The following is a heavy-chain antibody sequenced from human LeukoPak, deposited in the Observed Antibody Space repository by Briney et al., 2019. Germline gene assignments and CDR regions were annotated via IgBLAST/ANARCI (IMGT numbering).Heavy chain of an antibody. Sequence: GGSLRLSCSASGFTFGSCAMHWVRQAPRMGLEYVSGINDHGDTTHYGDSVRGRVTISRDDSKNTVHLQMSSLRAEDTAVYYCVKDLSGWYSFDYWGQGTLVTVSS. V-gene: IGHV3-64D*09. CDR2: INDHGDTT. CDR3: VKDLSGWYSFDY. J-gene: IGHJ4*02. D-gene: IGHD6-19*01. CDR1: GFTFGSCA.